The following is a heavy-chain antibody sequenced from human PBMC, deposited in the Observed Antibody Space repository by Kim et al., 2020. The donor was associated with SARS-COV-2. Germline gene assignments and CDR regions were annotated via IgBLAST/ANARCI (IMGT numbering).Heavy chain of an antibody. CDR3: ARAGSGYFLFDY. Sequence: GGSLRLSCAASGFTFSSYAMHWVRQAPGKGLEWVAVISYDGSNKYYADSVKGRFTISRDNSKNTLYLQMNSLRAEDTAVYYCARAGSGYFLFDYWGQGTL. J-gene: IGHJ4*02. CDR1: GFTFSSYA. V-gene: IGHV3-30-3*01. D-gene: IGHD3-22*01. CDR2: ISYDGSNK.